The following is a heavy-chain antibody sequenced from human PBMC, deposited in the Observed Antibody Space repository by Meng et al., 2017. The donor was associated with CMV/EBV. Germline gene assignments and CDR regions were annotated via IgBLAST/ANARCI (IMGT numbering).Heavy chain of an antibody. CDR2: IYYSGST. J-gene: IGHJ4*02. V-gene: IGHV4-39*07. Sequence: GSLRLSCTVSGDSISSSSYYWGWIRQPPGKGLEWIGSIYYSGSTYYNPSLKSRVTISVDTSKNQFSLKLSSVTAADTAVYYCARDNRIAVADIFDYWGQGTLVTVSS. D-gene: IGHD6-19*01. CDR1: GDSISSSSYY. CDR3: ARDNRIAVADIFDY.